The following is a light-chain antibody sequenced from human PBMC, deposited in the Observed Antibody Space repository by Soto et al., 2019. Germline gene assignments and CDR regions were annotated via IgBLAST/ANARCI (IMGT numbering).Light chain of an antibody. CDR3: QQTYSAQWT. Sequence: DIQVTQSPSSLSASVGDTVTITCRTSQTISNYLNWYQHTPGKAPKLLIYATFNLESGVPSRFSGGGSETEFTLTITSLQPEDFTSYYCQQTYSAQWTFGQGNKLEI. V-gene: IGKV1-39*01. J-gene: IGKJ1*01. CDR1: QTISNY. CDR2: ATF.